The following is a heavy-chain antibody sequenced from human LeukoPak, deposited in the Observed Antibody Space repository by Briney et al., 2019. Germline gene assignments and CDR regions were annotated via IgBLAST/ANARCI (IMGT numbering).Heavy chain of an antibody. D-gene: IGHD1-26*01. Sequence: GGSLRLSCAASGFTVSSNYMSWVRQAPGKGLEWVSLIYSGGSTYYADSVKGRFTISRDNSKNTLFLQMNSLGAEDTAVYYCALGATIRVFDYWGQGTLVTVSS. J-gene: IGHJ4*02. V-gene: IGHV3-53*01. CDR3: ALGATIRVFDY. CDR1: GFTVSSNY. CDR2: IYSGGST.